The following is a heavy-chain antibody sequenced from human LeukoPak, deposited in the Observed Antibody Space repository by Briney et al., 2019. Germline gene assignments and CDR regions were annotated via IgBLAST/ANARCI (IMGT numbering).Heavy chain of an antibody. J-gene: IGHJ4*02. CDR1: GYTFTGYY. D-gene: IGHD2-15*01. CDR2: ISAYNGNT. Sequence: ASVKVSCKASGYTFTGYYMHWVRQAPGQGLEWMGWISAYNGNTNYAQKLQGRVTMTTDTSTSTAYMELRSLRSDDTAVYYCAAKGYCSGGSCYSYFDYWGQGTLVTVSS. V-gene: IGHV1-18*04. CDR3: AAKGYCSGGSCYSYFDY.